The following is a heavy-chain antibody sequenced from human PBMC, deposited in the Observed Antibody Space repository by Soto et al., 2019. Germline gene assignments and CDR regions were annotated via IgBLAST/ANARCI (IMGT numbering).Heavy chain of an antibody. CDR1: GGSISSYY. CDR3: ARDGVTAAYGDLIWFDP. D-gene: IGHD4-17*01. CDR2: IYYSGST. J-gene: IGHJ5*02. V-gene: IGHV4-59*01. Sequence: PSETLSLTCTVSGGSISSYYWSWIRQPPGKGLEWIGYIYYSGSTNYNPSLKSRVTISVDTSKNQFSLKLSSVTAADTAVYYCARDGVTAAYGDLIWFDPWGQGTLVTVSS.